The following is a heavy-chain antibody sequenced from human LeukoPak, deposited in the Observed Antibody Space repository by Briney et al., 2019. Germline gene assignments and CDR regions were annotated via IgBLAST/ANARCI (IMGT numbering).Heavy chain of an antibody. V-gene: IGHV4-59*01. CDR2: IYYSGST. Sequence: SETLSLTCTVSDGSISSYYWSWIRQPPGKGLEWIGYIYYSGSTNYNPSLKSRVTISVDTSKNQFSLKLSSVTAADTAVYYCARVKGSYDYVWGSYRLEAFDIWGQGTMVTVSS. CDR1: DGSISSYY. J-gene: IGHJ3*02. CDR3: ARVKGSYDYVWGSYRLEAFDI. D-gene: IGHD3-16*02.